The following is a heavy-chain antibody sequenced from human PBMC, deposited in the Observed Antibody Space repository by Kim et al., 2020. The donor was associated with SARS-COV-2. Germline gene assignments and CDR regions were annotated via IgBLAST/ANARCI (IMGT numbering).Heavy chain of an antibody. CDR3: ARRGAAAVLNHYWYFDL. Sequence: LKSRVTISVDTSKNQFSLKLSSVTAADTAVYYCARRGAAAVLNHYWYFDLWGRGTLVTVSS. D-gene: IGHD6-13*01. V-gene: IGHV4-59*08. J-gene: IGHJ2*01.